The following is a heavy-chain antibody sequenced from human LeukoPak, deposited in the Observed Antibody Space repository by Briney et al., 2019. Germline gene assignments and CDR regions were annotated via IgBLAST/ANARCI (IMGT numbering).Heavy chain of an antibody. J-gene: IGHJ5*02. Sequence: GGSLRLSCVPPVFTFSNYWMHSVRQAPRRGLVWVSRIYKDRSTPGYADSVKGRFTISRDNARNTLYLQMNSLRVEDTAVYSCVRDRRPGGGACYSPILDLWGQGTLVTVSS. CDR1: VFTFSNYW. V-gene: IGHV3-74*01. CDR3: VRDRRPGGGACYSPILDL. D-gene: IGHD2-21*02. CDR2: IYKDRSTP.